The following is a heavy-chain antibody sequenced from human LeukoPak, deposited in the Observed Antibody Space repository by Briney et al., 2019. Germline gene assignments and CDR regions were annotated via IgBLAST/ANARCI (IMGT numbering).Heavy chain of an antibody. D-gene: IGHD2-2*03. V-gene: IGHV1-8*01. CDR1: GYTFTSYD. CDR2: MNPNSGNT. Sequence: ASVKVSCKASGYTFTSYDINWVRQATGQGLEWMGWMNPNSGNTGYAQKFQGRVTMTRNTSISTAYMELSSLRSEDTAVYYCARGFLDIVVVPTHFDYWGQGTLVTVSS. J-gene: IGHJ4*02. CDR3: ARGFLDIVVVPTHFDY.